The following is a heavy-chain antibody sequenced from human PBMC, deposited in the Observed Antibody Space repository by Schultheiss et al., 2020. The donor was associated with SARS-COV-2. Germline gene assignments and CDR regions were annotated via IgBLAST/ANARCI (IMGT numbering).Heavy chain of an antibody. D-gene: IGHD5-18*01. V-gene: IGHV3-23*01. CDR3: ARDSRGYSYGLGETYYYYYGMDV. CDR1: GFTFSSYG. J-gene: IGHJ6*02. Sequence: GGSLRLSCAASGFTFSSYGMHWVRQAPGKGLEWVSAISGSGGSTYYADSVKGRFTISRDNSKNTLYLQMNSLRAEDTAVYYCARDSRGYSYGLGETYYYYYGMDVWGQGTTVTVSS. CDR2: ISGSGGST.